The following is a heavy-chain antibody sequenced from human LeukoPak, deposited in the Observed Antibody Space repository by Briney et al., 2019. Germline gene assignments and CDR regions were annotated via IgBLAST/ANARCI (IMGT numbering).Heavy chain of an antibody. CDR1: GFTFSSYG. J-gene: IGHJ1*01. V-gene: IGHV3-30*02. D-gene: IGHD4-17*01. CDR3: AKSFTYGDYVGYFQH. Sequence: GGSLRLSCAASGFTFSSYGMHRVRQAPGKGLEWVAFIRYDGSNKYYADSVKGRFAISRDNSKKTLYLQMNSLRAEDTAVYYCAKSFTYGDYVGYFQHWGQGTLVTVSS. CDR2: IRYDGSNK.